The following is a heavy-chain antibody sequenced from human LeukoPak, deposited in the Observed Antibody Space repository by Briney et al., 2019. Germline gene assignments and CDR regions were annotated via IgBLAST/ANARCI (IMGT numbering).Heavy chain of an antibody. J-gene: IGHJ4*02. D-gene: IGHD6-13*01. V-gene: IGHV4-30-4*01. CDR3: ARSGDIAAADSDY. CDR1: GGSISSGDYY. Sequence: SQTPSLTCTVSGGSISSGDYYWSWIRQPPGTGLEWIGYIYYSGSTYYNPSLKSRVTISVDTSKNQFSLKLSSVTAADTAVYYCARSGDIAAADSDYWGQGTLVTVSS. CDR2: IYYSGST.